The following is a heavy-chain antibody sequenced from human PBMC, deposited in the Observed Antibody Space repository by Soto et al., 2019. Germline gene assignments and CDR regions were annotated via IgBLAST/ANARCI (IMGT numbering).Heavy chain of an antibody. CDR3: ASFAGEYYYYYYGMDV. V-gene: IGHV4-34*01. CDR2: INHSGST. J-gene: IGHJ6*02. CDR1: GGSFSGYY. Sequence: QVQLQQWGAGMLKPSETLSLTCAVYGGSFSGYYWSWVRQPPGKGLEWIGEINHSGSTNYNPSLKRRVTISVDTSKNQFSLKVSSVTAADTALYYCASFAGEYYYYYYGMDVWGQGTTVTVSS. D-gene: IGHD1-26*01.